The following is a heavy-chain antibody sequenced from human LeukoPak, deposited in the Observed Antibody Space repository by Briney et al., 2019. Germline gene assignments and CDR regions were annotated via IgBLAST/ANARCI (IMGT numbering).Heavy chain of an antibody. CDR2: IYYSGST. D-gene: IGHD6-13*01. Sequence: PSETLSLTCTVSGGSISYDSYYWGWIRQPPGKGLEWIGSIYYSGSTYYNPSLKSRFTISLDTSKNQFSLKLSSVTAADTAVYYCAGGSSSWKTFDYWGQGALVTVSS. J-gene: IGHJ4*02. V-gene: IGHV4-39*07. CDR3: AGGSSSWKTFDY. CDR1: GGSISYDSYY.